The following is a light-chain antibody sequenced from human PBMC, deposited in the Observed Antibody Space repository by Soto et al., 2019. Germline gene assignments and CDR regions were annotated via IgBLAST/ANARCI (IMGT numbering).Light chain of an antibody. CDR3: QQCDDFIT. J-gene: IGKJ4*01. CDR1: QDIKNY. CDR2: EAS. V-gene: IGKV1-33*01. Sequence: DIQMTQSPSSLSASVGDRVTITCQASQDIKNYLNWYQQKPGKAPNLLIYEASNLETGVPSRFSGSGSGRSFTFTISSLQPEDIAAYYCQQCDDFITFGGGTRIEIK.